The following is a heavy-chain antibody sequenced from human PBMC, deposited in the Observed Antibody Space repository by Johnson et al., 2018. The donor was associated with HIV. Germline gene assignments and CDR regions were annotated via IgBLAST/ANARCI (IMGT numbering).Heavy chain of an antibody. V-gene: IGHV3-11*04. CDR1: GFTFSDYY. CDR3: ARDTVVTPPHDAFDI. CDR2: INWNGGST. D-gene: IGHD4-23*01. Sequence: QVQLVESGGGLVKPGGSLRLSCAASGFTFSDYYMSWIRQAPGKGLEWVSGINWNGGSTGYADSVKGRFTISRDNAKNSLYLQMNSLRAEDTAVYYCARDTVVTPPHDAFDIWGQGTMVTVSS. J-gene: IGHJ3*02.